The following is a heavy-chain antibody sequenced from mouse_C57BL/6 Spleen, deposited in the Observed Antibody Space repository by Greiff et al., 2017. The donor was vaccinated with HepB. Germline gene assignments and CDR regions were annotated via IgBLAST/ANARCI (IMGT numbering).Heavy chain of an antibody. D-gene: IGHD1-1*01. CDR3: ARSGGSRLFDY. CDR2: IDPSDSYT. Sequence: QVQLQQSGAELVMPGASVKLSCKASGYTFTSYWMHWVKQRPGQGLEWIGEIDPSDSYTNYNQKFKGKSTLTVDKSSSTAYMQLSSLTSEDSAVYYCARSGGSRLFDYWGQGTTLTVSS. V-gene: IGHV1-69*01. J-gene: IGHJ2*01. CDR1: GYTFTSYW.